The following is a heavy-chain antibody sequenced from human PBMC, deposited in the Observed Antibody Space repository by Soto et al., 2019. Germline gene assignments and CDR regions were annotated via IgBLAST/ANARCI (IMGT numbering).Heavy chain of an antibody. CDR2: IDPSNSYT. CDR3: AFLDTSLDFDF. Sequence: GESLKISCKVSGYRFTSYWISWVRQIPGKVLEWIGTIDPSNSYTHYSPSFHGHVTISADNSISTDYLQWSTLRASDNAIYYCAFLDTSLDFDFWGQGTLVTVSS. CDR1: GYRFTSYW. D-gene: IGHD3-3*02. V-gene: IGHV5-10-1*01. J-gene: IGHJ4*02.